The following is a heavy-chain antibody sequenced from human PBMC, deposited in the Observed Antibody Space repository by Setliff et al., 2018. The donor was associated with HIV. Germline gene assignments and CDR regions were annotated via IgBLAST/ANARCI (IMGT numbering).Heavy chain of an antibody. CDR1: GDSISGYY. J-gene: IGHJ3*02. Sequence: PSETLSLTCTVSGDSISGYYWSWIRQPAGKGLEWIGRIYSPIISTNYNPSRKSRVTMSVDTSKNQFSLRLKSVTAADTAVYYCATSAESGFGIHWGVFNIWGQGTRVTVSS. V-gene: IGHV4-4*07. CDR3: ATSAESGFGIHWGVFNI. CDR2: IYSPIIST. D-gene: IGHD3-10*01.